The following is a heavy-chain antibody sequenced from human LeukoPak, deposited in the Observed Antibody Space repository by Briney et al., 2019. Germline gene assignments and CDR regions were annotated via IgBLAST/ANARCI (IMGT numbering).Heavy chain of an antibody. Sequence: GASVKVSCKVSGYTLTELSMHWVRQAPGKGLEWMGGFDPEDGETIYAQKFQGRVTMTEDTSTDTAYMELSSLRSEDTAVYYCATQTAARLNLVVGAFDIWGQGAMVTVSS. CDR3: ATQTAARLNLVVGAFDI. D-gene: IGHD6-6*01. J-gene: IGHJ3*02. CDR1: GYTLTELS. V-gene: IGHV1-24*01. CDR2: FDPEDGET.